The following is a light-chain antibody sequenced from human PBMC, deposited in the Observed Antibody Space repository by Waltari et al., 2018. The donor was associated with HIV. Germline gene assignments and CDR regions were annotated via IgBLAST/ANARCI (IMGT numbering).Light chain of an antibody. CDR1: TRDVGGYNF. CDR2: DVS. J-gene: IGLJ2*01. CDR3: NSYTTSSTLHVV. Sequence: QSALTQPASVSVSPGQSNTIPCTRPTRDVGGYNFVSWYQHHPGKAPKHMIYDVSNRPSGVSNRFSGSKSGNTASLTISGLQAEDEADYYCNSYTTSSTLHVVCGGGTKLTVL. V-gene: IGLV2-14*03.